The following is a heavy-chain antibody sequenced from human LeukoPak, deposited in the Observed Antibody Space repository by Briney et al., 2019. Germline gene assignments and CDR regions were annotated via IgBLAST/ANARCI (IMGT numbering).Heavy chain of an antibody. CDR1: GFTFSSSC. V-gene: IGHV3-23*01. Sequence: GGSLRLSCAASGFTFSSSCMSWVRQAPGKGLEWVSIISGGGSNTYYADSVTGRFTISRDNTKNSLYLQMNSLRAEDTAVYYCAKDLEAYCGGDCGVFDYWGQGTLVTVSS. CDR2: ISGGGSNT. CDR3: AKDLEAYCGGDCGVFDY. J-gene: IGHJ4*02. D-gene: IGHD2-21*02.